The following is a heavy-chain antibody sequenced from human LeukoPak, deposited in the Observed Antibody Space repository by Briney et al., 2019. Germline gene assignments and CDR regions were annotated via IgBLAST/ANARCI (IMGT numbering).Heavy chain of an antibody. CDR2: IYYSGST. D-gene: IGHD1-1*01. V-gene: IGHV4-39*01. J-gene: IGHJ4*02. Sequence: SETLSLTCTVSGGSISSSNYYWGWIRQPPGKGLEWIGRIYYSGSTYYSPSLKSRVTISVDTSKNQFSLKLSSVTAADTAVYYCARQGLGTGTTLGFDYWGQGTLVTVSS. CDR3: ARQGLGTGTTLGFDY. CDR1: GGSISSSNYY.